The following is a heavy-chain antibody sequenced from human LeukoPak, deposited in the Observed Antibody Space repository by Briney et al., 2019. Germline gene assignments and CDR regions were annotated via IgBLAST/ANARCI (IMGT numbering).Heavy chain of an antibody. CDR2: IYPNSGGT. Sequence: GASVKVSCKASAYTFTGYYMHWVRQAPGQGLEWMGWIYPNSGGTNYAQKFQGRVTMTRDTSISTAYMELSRLRSDDTAVYYCARDVSLVGATPGDYWGQGTLVTVSS. CDR3: ARDVSLVGATPGDY. CDR1: AYTFTGYY. V-gene: IGHV1-2*02. D-gene: IGHD1-26*01. J-gene: IGHJ4*02.